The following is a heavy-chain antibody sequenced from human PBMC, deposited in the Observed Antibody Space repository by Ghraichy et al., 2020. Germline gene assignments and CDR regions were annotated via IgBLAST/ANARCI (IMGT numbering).Heavy chain of an antibody. D-gene: IGHD4-11*01. J-gene: IGHJ6*02. Sequence: ETLSLTCTVSGGSISSSSYYWGWIRQPPGKGLEWIGSIYYSGSTSYNPSLKSRVTISVDTSKNQFSLKLSSVTAADTAVYYCARGGLTTLYGMDVWGQGTTVTVSS. CDR1: GGSISSSSYY. CDR2: IYYSGST. CDR3: ARGGLTTLYGMDV. V-gene: IGHV4-39*01.